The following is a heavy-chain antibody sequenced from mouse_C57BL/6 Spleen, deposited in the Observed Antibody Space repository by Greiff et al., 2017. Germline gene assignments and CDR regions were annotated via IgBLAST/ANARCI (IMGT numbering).Heavy chain of an antibody. V-gene: IGHV1-54*01. CDR1: GYAFTNYL. CDR2: INPGSGGT. CDR3: ARRGASSGYSADD. Sequence: QVQLKQSGAELVRPGTSVKVSCKASGYAFTNYLIEWVKQRPGQGLEWIGEINPGSGGTNYNEKFKGKATLTADKSSSTAYMQLSSLTSEDSAVYFCARRGASSGYSADDWGQGTTLTVSS. J-gene: IGHJ2*01. D-gene: IGHD3-2*02.